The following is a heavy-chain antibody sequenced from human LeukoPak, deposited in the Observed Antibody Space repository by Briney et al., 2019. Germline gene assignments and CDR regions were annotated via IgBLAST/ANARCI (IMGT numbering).Heavy chain of an antibody. CDR1: GFTFTSYG. V-gene: IGHV3-23*01. J-gene: IGHJ4*02. Sequence: PGGSLRLSCTASGFTFTSYGMSWVRQAPGKGLDWVSAVSGSGGATYYADSVKGRFTISRDNSKNTLYLQMNSLRAEDTAVYFCAREAGSGYSYGFDYWGQGTLVTVSS. D-gene: IGHD5-18*01. CDR2: VSGSGGAT. CDR3: AREAGSGYSYGFDY.